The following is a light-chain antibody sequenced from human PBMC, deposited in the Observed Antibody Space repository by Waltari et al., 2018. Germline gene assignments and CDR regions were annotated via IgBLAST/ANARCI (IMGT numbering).Light chain of an antibody. CDR3: QYYDNLLSFS. J-gene: IGKJ3*01. Sequence: DIQMTQSPSSLSASVGDRVTITCQASQDIGKYINWYQLKPGKAPNLLIYDATNLQTGVPARFSGRGSGTHFTFTISSLQPEDIATYFCQYYDNLLSFSFGRGTRLDIK. CDR2: DAT. CDR1: QDIGKY. V-gene: IGKV1-33*01.